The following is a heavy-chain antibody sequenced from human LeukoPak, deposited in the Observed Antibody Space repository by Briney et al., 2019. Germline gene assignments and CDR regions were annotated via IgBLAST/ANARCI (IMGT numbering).Heavy chain of an antibody. CDR3: VKDPGTGGNFDY. D-gene: IGHD2-8*02. Sequence: GSLRLSCAASGFTFSNYGMHWVRQAPGKGLEWVTFINYDGSKKYYADSVKGRFTISKDNSKNTLYLLMNTLRTDDTAVNYCVKDPGTGGNFDYWGQGTLVTVSS. CDR2: INYDGSKK. J-gene: IGHJ4*02. V-gene: IGHV3-30*02. CDR1: GFTFSNYG.